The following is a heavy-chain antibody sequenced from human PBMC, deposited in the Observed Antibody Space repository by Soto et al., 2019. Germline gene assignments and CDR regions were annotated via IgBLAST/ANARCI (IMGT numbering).Heavy chain of an antibody. CDR2: IYWNDDK. CDR3: AHRPGYYDSSAPYR. CDR1: GFSLTTDGMA. V-gene: IGHV2-5*01. Sequence: QVTLKESGPTLVQPTQTLTLTCTFSGFSLTTDGMAVGWIRQPPGKALEWLALIYWNDDKRYSPSLRNRLTITRDTSKNQVVLTMINMDPVDTATYYCAHRPGYYDSSAPYRWGQGTLVTVSS. D-gene: IGHD3-22*01. J-gene: IGHJ5*02.